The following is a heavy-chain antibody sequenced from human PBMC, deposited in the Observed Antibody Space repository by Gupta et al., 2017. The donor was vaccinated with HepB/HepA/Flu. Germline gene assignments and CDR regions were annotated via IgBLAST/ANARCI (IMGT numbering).Heavy chain of an antibody. V-gene: IGHV4-61*07. CDR3: ARQFYDLSYHIDV. Sequence: SRLTISLDKSKNQFSLKLRSVTAADTAVYYCARQFYDLSYHIDVWGKGTTVTVSS. J-gene: IGHJ6*03. D-gene: IGHD3-3*01.